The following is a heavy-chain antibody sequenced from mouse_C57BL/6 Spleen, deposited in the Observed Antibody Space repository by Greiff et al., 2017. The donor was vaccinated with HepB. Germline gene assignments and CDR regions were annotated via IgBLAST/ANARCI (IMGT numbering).Heavy chain of an antibody. Sequence: QVQLQQPGAELVKPGASVKVSCKASGYTFTSYWMHWVKQRPGQGLEWIGRIHPSDSDTNYNQKFKGKATLTVDKSSSTAYMQLSSLTSEDSAVYYWAIGNWDGVWFAYWGQGTLVTVSA. D-gene: IGHD4-1*01. CDR1: GYTFTSYW. V-gene: IGHV1-74*01. J-gene: IGHJ3*01. CDR3: AIGNWDGVWFAY. CDR2: IHPSDSDT.